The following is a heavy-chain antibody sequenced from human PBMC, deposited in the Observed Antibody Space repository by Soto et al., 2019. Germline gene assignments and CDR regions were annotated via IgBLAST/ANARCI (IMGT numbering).Heavy chain of an antibody. CDR1: GGSISSYY. CDR3: ARHVYEKGDYDYIWGSYRYSLYFDY. CDR2: IYYSGST. J-gene: IGHJ4*02. V-gene: IGHV4-59*08. D-gene: IGHD3-16*02. Sequence: SETLSLTCTVSGGSISSYYWSWIRQPPGKGLEWIGYIYYSGSTNYNPSLKSRVTISVDTSKNQFSLKLSSVTAADTAVYYCARHVYEKGDYDYIWGSYRYSLYFDYWGQGTLVTVSS.